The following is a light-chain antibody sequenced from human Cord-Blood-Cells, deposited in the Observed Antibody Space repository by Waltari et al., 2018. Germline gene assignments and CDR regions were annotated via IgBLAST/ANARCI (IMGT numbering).Light chain of an antibody. CDR3: QQRSNWPIT. CDR2: DAS. J-gene: IGKJ5*01. Sequence: EIVLTQSSAGVALSPRERATLSCRASQSVSSYLAWYQQKPGQAPRLLIYDASNRATGIPARFSGSGSGTDFTLTISSLEPEDFAVYYCQQRSNWPITFGQGTRLEMK. V-gene: IGKV3-11*01. CDR1: QSVSSY.